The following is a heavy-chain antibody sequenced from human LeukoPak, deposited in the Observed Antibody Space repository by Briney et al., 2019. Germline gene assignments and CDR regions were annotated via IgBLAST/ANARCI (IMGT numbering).Heavy chain of an antibody. CDR1: GFTFNNAW. D-gene: IGHD1-26*01. CDR2: IKSKTDGGTT. Sequence: GSLRLSCAASGFTFNNAWMSWVRQAPGKGLEWVGRIKSKTDGGTTDYAAPVKGRFTISRDDSKNTLYLQMNSLKTEDTAVYYCAKGEGWELLRDYFDYWGQGTLVTVSS. J-gene: IGHJ4*02. V-gene: IGHV3-15*01. CDR3: AKGEGWELLRDYFDY.